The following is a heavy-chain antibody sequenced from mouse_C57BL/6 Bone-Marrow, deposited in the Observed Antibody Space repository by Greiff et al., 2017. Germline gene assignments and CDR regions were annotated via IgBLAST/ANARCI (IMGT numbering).Heavy chain of an antibody. CDR2: IYPGSGNT. J-gene: IGHJ2*01. CDR3: ATAPRDY. D-gene: IGHD3-2*01. V-gene: IGHV1-76*01. CDR1: GYTFTDYY. Sequence: QVQLKQSGAELVRPGASVKLSCKASGYTFTDYYINWVKQRPGQGLEWIARIYPGSGNTYYNEKVKGKATLTAEKASSTAYMQLSSLTSEDSDVYFCATAPRDYWGQGTTLTVSS.